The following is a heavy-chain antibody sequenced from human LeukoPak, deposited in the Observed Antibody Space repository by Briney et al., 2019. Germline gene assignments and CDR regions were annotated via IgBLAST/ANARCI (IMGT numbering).Heavy chain of an antibody. D-gene: IGHD6-13*01. CDR2: IIPIFGTA. J-gene: IGHJ4*02. CDR1: GGTFISYA. CDR3: ARLPLPYSSSPNFDY. Sequence: GASVKVSCKASGGTFISYAISWVRQAPGQGLEWMGGIIPIFGTANYAQKFQGRVTITADESTSTAYMELSSLRSEDTAVYYCARLPLPYSSSPNFDYWGQGTLVTVSS. V-gene: IGHV1-69*13.